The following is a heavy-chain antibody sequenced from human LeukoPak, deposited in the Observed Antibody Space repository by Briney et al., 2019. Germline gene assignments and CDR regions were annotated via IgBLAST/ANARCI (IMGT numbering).Heavy chain of an antibody. V-gene: IGHV4-30-4*01. J-gene: IGHJ4*02. Sequence: SQTLSLTCTVSGGSISSGDYYWSWIRQPPGKGLEWIGYIYYSGSTNYNPSLKSRVTMSVDTSKNQFSLKLSSVTAADTAVYFCARQSRVAYCGGDCFYFDYWGQGALATVSS. CDR2: IYYSGST. CDR3: ARQSRVAYCGGDCFYFDY. CDR1: GGSISSGDYY. D-gene: IGHD2-21*02.